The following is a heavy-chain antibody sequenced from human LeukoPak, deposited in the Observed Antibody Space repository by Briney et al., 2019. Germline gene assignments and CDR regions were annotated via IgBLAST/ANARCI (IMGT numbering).Heavy chain of an antibody. D-gene: IGHD1-26*01. Sequence: SGTLSLTCSVSGGSINSGYWSWIRQPPGKGLEWIGLLYPTGSANYNPSLKSRVTISVDTSRTQFSLKLSSMTAADTAVSYCAGGHYPLEYWGQGTLVTVSS. CDR2: LYPTGSA. J-gene: IGHJ4*02. CDR3: AGGHYPLEY. V-gene: IGHV4-59*01. CDR1: GGSINSGY.